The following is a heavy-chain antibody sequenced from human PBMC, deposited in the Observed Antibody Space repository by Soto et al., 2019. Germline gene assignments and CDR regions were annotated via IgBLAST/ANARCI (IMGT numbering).Heavy chain of an antibody. D-gene: IGHD3-10*01. V-gene: IGHV1-69*01. J-gene: IGHJ6*02. CDR2: IIPIFGTA. CDR3: AIDHGSGSYYNDGYYYYYYGMDV. Sequence: QVQLVQSGAEVKKPGSSVKVSCKASGGTFSSYAISWVRQAPGQGLEWMGGIIPIFGTANYAQKFQGRVTITAEESTSTAYMELSSLRTEDTAVYYCAIDHGSGSYYNDGYYYYYYGMDVWGQGTTVTVSS. CDR1: GGTFSSYA.